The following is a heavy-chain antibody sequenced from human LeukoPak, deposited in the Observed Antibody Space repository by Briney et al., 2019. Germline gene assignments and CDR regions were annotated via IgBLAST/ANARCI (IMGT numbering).Heavy chain of an antibody. CDR1: GGTFSSYA. J-gene: IGHJ4*02. D-gene: IGHD3-22*01. CDR2: IIPIFGIA. CDR3: ARDSDSSGYYYDY. V-gene: IGHV1-69*04. Sequence: ASVKVSCKASGGTFSSYAISWVRQAPGQGLEWMGRIIPIFGIANYAQKFQGRVTITADKSTSTAYMELSGLRSEDTAVYYCARDSDSSGYYYDYWGQGTLVTVSS.